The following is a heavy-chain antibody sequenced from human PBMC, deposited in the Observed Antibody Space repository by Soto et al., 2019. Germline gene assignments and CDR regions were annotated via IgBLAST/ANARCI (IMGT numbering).Heavy chain of an antibody. V-gene: IGHV4-59*01. CDR2: IYYSGST. J-gene: IGHJ3*02. D-gene: IGHD3-22*01. Sequence: PSETLSLTCTVSGGSISSYYCSWIRQPPGKGLEWIGYIYYSGSTNYNPSLKSRVTISVDTSKNQFSLKLSSVTAADTAVYYCASAYYDSSGYYGYDAFDIWGQGTLVTVSS. CDR1: GGSISSYY. CDR3: ASAYYDSSGYYGYDAFDI.